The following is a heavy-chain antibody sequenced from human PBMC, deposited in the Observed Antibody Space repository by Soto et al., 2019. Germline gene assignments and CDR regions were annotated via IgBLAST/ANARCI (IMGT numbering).Heavy chain of an antibody. D-gene: IGHD1-26*01. J-gene: IGHJ4*02. Sequence: PSETLSLTCTVSGGSISSTSFYWGWIRQPPGKGLEWIGSIYYSGSTYYNPSLKSRVTISVDTSKNHFSLKLSSVTAADTAVYYCARQEGGGLVPWGQGTLVTSPQ. CDR2: IYYSGST. CDR3: ARQEGGGLVP. CDR1: GGSISSTSFY. V-gene: IGHV4-39*01.